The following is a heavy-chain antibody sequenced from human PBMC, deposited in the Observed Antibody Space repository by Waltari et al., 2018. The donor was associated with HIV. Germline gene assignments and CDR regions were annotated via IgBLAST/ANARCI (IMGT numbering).Heavy chain of an antibody. CDR2: IYYSGST. J-gene: IGHJ4*02. Sequence: QLQLQESGPGLVKPSETLSLTCTVSGGSISSSSYYWGWIRQPPGKGLEWIGSIYYSGSTYYNPSLKSRVTISVDTSKNQFSLKLSSVTAADTAVYYCARQVRGLWSGSYYFDYWGQGTLVTVSS. CDR1: GGSISSSSYY. CDR3: ARQVRGLWSGSYYFDY. V-gene: IGHV4-39*01. D-gene: IGHD3-3*01.